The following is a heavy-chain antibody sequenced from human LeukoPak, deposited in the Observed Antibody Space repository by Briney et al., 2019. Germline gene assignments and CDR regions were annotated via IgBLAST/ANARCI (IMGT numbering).Heavy chain of an antibody. CDR3: AKDDSSSWYPLHDY. CDR1: GFTFSSYG. V-gene: IGHV3-30*18. CDR2: ISYDGSNK. D-gene: IGHD6-13*01. J-gene: IGHJ4*02. Sequence: GGSLRLSCAASGFTFSSYGMHWVRQAPGKGLEWVAVISYDGSNKYYADSVKGRFTISRDNSKNTLYLQMNSLRAEDTAVYYCAKDDSSSWYPLHDYWGQGNLVTVSS.